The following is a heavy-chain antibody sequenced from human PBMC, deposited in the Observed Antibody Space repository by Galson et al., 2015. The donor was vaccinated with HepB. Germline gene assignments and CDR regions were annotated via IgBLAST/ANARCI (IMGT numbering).Heavy chain of an antibody. CDR2: ISGGHGST. D-gene: IGHD5-18*01. Sequence: SLRLSCAASGITFSIYGMSWVRQAPGKGLEWVSGISGGHGSTYYADSVKGRFTISRDNSKNTLYLQMDSLRADDTAVYYCAKETAMIGTPLFDYWGQGTLVTVSS. CDR3: AKETAMIGTPLFDY. J-gene: IGHJ4*02. V-gene: IGHV3-23*01. CDR1: GITFSIYG.